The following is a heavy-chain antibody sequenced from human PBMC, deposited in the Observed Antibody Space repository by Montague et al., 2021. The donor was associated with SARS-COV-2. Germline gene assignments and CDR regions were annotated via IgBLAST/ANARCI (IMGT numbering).Heavy chain of an antibody. Sequence: TLSLTCAVSGGSIITGSNFYCGWIRQSAGKGLEWIGRIHSSGGTNYNPSLRSRLTMSVDSSANQFSLKLTSVTAADTAVYYCARDYYDSTGLNWFDPWGQGLLVTVSS. D-gene: IGHD3-22*01. CDR1: GGSIITGSNFY. V-gene: IGHV4-61*02. J-gene: IGHJ5*02. CDR3: ARDYYDSTGLNWFDP. CDR2: IHSSGGT.